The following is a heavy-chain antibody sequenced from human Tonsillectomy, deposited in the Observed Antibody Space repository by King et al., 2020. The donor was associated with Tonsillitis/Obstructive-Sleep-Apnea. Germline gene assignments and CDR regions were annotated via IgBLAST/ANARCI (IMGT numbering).Heavy chain of an antibody. J-gene: IGHJ6*03. Sequence: VQLVESGGGLVQPGGSLRLSSAASGFTFSSYAMSWVRQAPGKGLEWVSAISGSGGSTYYADSGKGRFTISRDNSKNTLYLQMKRLRYEDTAVYYCAKEGIANGYDLVYYYYMDVWGKGTTVTVSS. CDR3: AKEGIANGYDLVYYYYMDV. CDR1: GFTFSSYA. V-gene: IGHV3-23*04. CDR2: ISGSGGST. D-gene: IGHD5-12*01.